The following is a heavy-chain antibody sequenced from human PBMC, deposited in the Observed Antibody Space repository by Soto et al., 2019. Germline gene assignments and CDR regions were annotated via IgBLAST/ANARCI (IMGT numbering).Heavy chain of an antibody. Sequence: PGESLKISCQGSGYTFTNYWIAWVRQMPGKGLEWMGIIYPGDSDTRYSPSFQDQVTISADKSISTAYLQWSSLKASDTAMYYCARLMTSVTPFDSWGQGTLVTVSS. J-gene: IGHJ4*02. D-gene: IGHD4-17*01. CDR2: IYPGDSDT. CDR3: ARLMTSVTPFDS. CDR1: GYTFTNYW. V-gene: IGHV5-51*01.